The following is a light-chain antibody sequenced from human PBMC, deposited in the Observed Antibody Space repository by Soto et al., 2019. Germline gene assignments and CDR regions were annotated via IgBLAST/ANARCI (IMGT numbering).Light chain of an antibody. CDR3: QQYNNWPRT. CDR1: QSVTTN. CDR2: GAS. Sequence: EIVMTQSPAPLSVSPGERATLSCRASQSVTTNLAWYQQKHGQAPRLLIYGASTRATGIPARFSGSGSGTEFTLTISSLQSEDFSVYYCQQYNNWPRTFGQGTKLEIK. J-gene: IGKJ2*01. V-gene: IGKV3-15*01.